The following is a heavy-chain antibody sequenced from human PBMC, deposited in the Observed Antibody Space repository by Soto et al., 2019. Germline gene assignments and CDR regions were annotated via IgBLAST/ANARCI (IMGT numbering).Heavy chain of an antibody. CDR2: VDSDGRGT. Sequence: GGSLRLSCAVSGFTFSSYGMHWVRQVPGKGLVWVARVDSDGRGTSYADFVKGRFTISRDNAKNTLYLQMNSLRVEDTAMYYCGTVFEHWGQGIPVTVPS. CDR1: GFTFSSYG. CDR3: GTVFEH. V-gene: IGHV3-74*01. J-gene: IGHJ4*02.